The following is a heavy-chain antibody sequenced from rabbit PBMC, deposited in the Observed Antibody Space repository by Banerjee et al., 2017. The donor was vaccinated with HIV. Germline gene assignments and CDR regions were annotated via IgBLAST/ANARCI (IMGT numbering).Heavy chain of an antibody. V-gene: IGHV1S45*01. D-gene: IGHD4-1*01. CDR3: ARDLAGVIGWNFGL. Sequence: QEQLVESGGGLVQPGASLTLTCKASGFDFSSNAMCWVRQAPGKGLEWIACINTSSGNTVYATWAKGRFTISKTSSTTVTLQMTSLTAADTATYFCARDLAGVIGWNFGLWGPGTLVTVS. CDR2: INTSSGNT. CDR1: GFDFSSNA. J-gene: IGHJ4*01.